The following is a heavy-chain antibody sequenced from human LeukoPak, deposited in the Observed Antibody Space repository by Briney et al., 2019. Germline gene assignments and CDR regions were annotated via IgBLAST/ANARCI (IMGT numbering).Heavy chain of an antibody. CDR3: ARDRYRELRWTWFDP. CDR1: GFTFDDCG. V-gene: IGHV3-20*04. J-gene: IGHJ5*02. Sequence: GGSLRLSCAASGFTFDDCGMSWVRQAPGKGLEWVSGINWNGGSTGYADSVKGRFTISRDNAKNSLYLQMNSLRAEDTAVYYCARDRYRELRWTWFDPWGQGTLVTVSS. CDR2: INWNGGST. D-gene: IGHD1-26*01.